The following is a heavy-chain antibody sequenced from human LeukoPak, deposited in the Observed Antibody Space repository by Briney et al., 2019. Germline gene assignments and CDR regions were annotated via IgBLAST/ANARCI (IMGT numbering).Heavy chain of an antibody. CDR1: GFTVSNYA. Sequence: PGGSLRLSCAASGFTVSNYAMTWVRQAPGKGLEWVSGISGTGGSTYYADFVKGRFTISRDNSKSTLYLQMNSLRAEDTAVYYCAKSLSYSSGWGYWGQGALVTVSS. D-gene: IGHD6-19*01. J-gene: IGHJ4*02. CDR3: AKSLSYSSGWGY. V-gene: IGHV3-23*01. CDR2: ISGTGGST.